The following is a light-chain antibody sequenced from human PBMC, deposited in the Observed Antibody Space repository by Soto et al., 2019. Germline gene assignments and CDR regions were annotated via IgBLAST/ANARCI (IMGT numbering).Light chain of an antibody. V-gene: IGLV4-69*01. J-gene: IGLJ3*02. CDR3: QTWDTGIRV. Sequence: QLVLTQSPSASASLGASVKLTCTLSSGHSSYAIAWHQQQPEKGPRFLMKLNSDGSHSKGDGIPDRFSGSSSGTERYLTISSLQSEDEADYYCQTWDTGIRVFGGGTQLTVL. CDR1: SGHSSYA. CDR2: LNSDGSH.